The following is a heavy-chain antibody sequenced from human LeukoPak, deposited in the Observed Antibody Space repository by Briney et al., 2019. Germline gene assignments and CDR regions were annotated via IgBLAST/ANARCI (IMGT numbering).Heavy chain of an antibody. V-gene: IGHV3-30*04. CDR1: GFTFSSYA. Sequence: PGGSLRLSCAASGFTFSSYAMHWVRQAPGKGLEWVAVISYDGSNKYYADSVKCRFTISRDNSKNTLYLQMNSLRAEDTAVYYCARDLGGVVVAATHAFDYWGQGTLVTVSS. CDR2: ISYDGSNK. J-gene: IGHJ4*02. D-gene: IGHD2-15*01. CDR3: ARDLGGVVVAATHAFDY.